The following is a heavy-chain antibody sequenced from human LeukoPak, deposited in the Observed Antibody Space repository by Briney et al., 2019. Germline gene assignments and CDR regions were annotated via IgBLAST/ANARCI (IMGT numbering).Heavy chain of an antibody. CDR1: GFTFSSYA. CDR3: ARGSIAAAGNRIKMGY. CDR2: ISYDGSNK. Sequence: GGSLRLSCAASGFTFSSYAMHWVRQAPGKGLEWVAVISYDGSNKYYADSVKGRFTISRDNSKNTLYLHMNSLRAEDTAVYYCARGSIAAAGNRIKMGYWGQGTLVTVSS. D-gene: IGHD6-13*01. V-gene: IGHV3-30-3*01. J-gene: IGHJ4*02.